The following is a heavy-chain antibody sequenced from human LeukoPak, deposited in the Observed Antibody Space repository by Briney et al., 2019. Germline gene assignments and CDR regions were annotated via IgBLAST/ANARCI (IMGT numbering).Heavy chain of an antibody. V-gene: IGHV3-23*01. CDR2: FGGSASGT. D-gene: IGHD5-12*01. Sequence: RGSLRLSCAASGFTPSTYGMSTGRQAPGKGLEWVSTFGGSASGTFYADTMKGLFTISRDNSKNTLYLQMTSLRAEDTAVYYGAKALDIVATILVPLDNWGQGTLVTVSS. CDR3: AKALDIVATILVPLDN. J-gene: IGHJ4*02. CDR1: GFTPSTYG.